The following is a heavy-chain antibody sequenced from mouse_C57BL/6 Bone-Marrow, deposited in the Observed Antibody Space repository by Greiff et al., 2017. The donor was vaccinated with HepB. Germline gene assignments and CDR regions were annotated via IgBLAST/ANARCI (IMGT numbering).Heavy chain of an antibody. V-gene: IGHV1-81*01. J-gene: IGHJ3*01. Sequence: VKLVESGAELARPGASVKLSCKASGYTFTSYGISWVKQRTGQGLEWIGEIYPRSGNTYYNEKFKGKATLTADKSSSTAYMELRSLTSEDSAVYFCARSDYVLFAYWGQGTLVTVSA. D-gene: IGHD2-4*01. CDR1: GYTFTSYG. CDR3: ARSDYVLFAY. CDR2: IYPRSGNT.